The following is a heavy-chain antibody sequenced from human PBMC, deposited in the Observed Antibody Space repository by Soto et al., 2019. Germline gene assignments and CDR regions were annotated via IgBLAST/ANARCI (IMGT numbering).Heavy chain of an antibody. CDR3: ARGSRYNWNYAEFDP. CDR1: GFTFDDYG. Sequence: VQLVESGGGVERPGGSLRLSCPASGFTFDDYGMNWVRQVPGKGLEWVSGINWNGGSAGYADSVRGRFTISRDNAKNSLYLQMNSLTAEDTALYYCARGSRYNWNYAEFDPWGQGTLVTVSS. V-gene: IGHV3-20*04. D-gene: IGHD1-1*01. CDR2: INWNGGSA. J-gene: IGHJ5*02.